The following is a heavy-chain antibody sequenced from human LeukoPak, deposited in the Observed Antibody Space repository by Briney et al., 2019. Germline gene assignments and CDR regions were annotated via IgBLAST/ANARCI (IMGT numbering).Heavy chain of an antibody. CDR1: GYTFTVYY. CDR2: IIPIFGTA. Sequence: GASVTVSCTASGYTFTVYYMHWVRQAPGQGLEWMGGIIPIFGTANYAQKFQGRVTITADESTSTAYMELSSLRSEDTAVYYCARAPRSGYSGYDHRGYFDYWGQGTLVTVSS. J-gene: IGHJ4*02. D-gene: IGHD5-12*01. V-gene: IGHV1-69*13. CDR3: ARAPRSGYSGYDHRGYFDY.